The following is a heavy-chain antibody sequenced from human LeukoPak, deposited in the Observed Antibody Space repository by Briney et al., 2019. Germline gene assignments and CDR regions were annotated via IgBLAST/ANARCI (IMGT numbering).Heavy chain of an antibody. D-gene: IGHD3-22*01. CDR2: INHSGST. Sequence: PSETLSLTCAVYGGSFSGYYWSWIRQPPGKGLEWIGEINHSGSTNYNPSLKSRVTISVDTSKNQFSLKLSSVTAADTAVYYCASGWVANYYDSSGYYRFDYWGQGTLVTVSS. CDR3: ASGWVANYYDSSGYYRFDY. CDR1: GGSFSGYY. J-gene: IGHJ4*02. V-gene: IGHV4-34*01.